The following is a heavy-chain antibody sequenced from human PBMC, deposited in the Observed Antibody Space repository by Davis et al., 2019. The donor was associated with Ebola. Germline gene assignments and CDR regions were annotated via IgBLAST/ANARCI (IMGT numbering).Heavy chain of an antibody. CDR1: GSTFSSYG. V-gene: IGHV3-33*01. J-gene: IGHJ6*02. CDR3: AREDSSPHRNYYYYYGMDI. D-gene: IGHD6-13*01. CDR2: IWYDGSNK. Sequence: GGSLRLSCAASGSTFSSYGMHWVRQAPGKGLEWVAVIWYDGSNKYYADSVKGRFTISRDNSKNTLYLQMNSLRAEDTAVYYCAREDSSPHRNYYYYYGMDIWGQGTTVTVS.